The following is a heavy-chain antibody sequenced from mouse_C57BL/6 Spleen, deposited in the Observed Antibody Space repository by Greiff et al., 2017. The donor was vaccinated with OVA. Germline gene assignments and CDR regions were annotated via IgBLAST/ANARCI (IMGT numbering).Heavy chain of an antibody. D-gene: IGHD2-2*01. CDR2: IYWDDDK. CDR1: GFSLSTSGMG. Sequence: QVTLKMSGPGILQSSQTLSLTCSFSGFSLSTSGMGVSWIRQPSGKGLEWLAHIYWDDDKRYNPSLKSRLTISKDTSRNQVFLKITSVDTADTATYYCARRAGYGYDGGRYYAMDYWGQGTSVTVSS. CDR3: ARRAGYGYDGGRYYAMDY. V-gene: IGHV8-12*01. J-gene: IGHJ4*01.